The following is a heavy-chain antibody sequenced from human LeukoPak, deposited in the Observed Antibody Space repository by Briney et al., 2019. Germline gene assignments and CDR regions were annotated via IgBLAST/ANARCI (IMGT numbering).Heavy chain of an antibody. Sequence: GGSLRLSCAASGFTFSSYGMHWVRQAPGKGLEWMAVISRDGLTKYYADSVKGRFTLHRDNSRNTLYLEMNSLRDEDTAVYYCAKEGTWGNWYFDLWGRGTLVIVTS. CDR3: AKEGTWGNWYFDL. D-gene: IGHD3-16*01. CDR1: GFTFSSYG. V-gene: IGHV3-30*18. CDR2: ISRDGLTK. J-gene: IGHJ2*01.